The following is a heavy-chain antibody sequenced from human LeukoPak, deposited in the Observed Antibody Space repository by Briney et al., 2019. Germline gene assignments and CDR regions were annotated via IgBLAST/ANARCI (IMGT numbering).Heavy chain of an antibody. V-gene: IGHV7-4-1*02. CDR3: ARGVPYYYDSSGYDAFDI. D-gene: IGHD3-22*01. Sequence: ASVKVSCKASGYTFTSYGITWVRQAPGQGLEWMGWINTNTGNPTYAQGFTGRFVFSLDTSVSTAYLQISSLKAEDTAVYYCARGVPYYYDSSGYDAFDIWGQGTMVTVSS. CDR2: INTNTGNP. CDR1: GYTFTSYG. J-gene: IGHJ3*02.